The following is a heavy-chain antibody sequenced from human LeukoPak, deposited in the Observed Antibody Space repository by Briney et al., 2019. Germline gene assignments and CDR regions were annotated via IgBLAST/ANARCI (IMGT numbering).Heavy chain of an antibody. CDR1: GFTFSSCG. CDR2: IRYDINTK. V-gene: IGHV3-30*02. Sequence: GGSLRLSCAASGFTFSSCGMHWVRQAPGKGLEWVAFIRYDINTKSYAESVRGRFTISRDNSNNTLYLEMNSLRTEDTAVYFCAAKGNGYTGIYVFAHWGKGTLVTVSS. CDR3: AAKGNGYTGIYVFAH. D-gene: IGHD5-12*01. J-gene: IGHJ4*02.